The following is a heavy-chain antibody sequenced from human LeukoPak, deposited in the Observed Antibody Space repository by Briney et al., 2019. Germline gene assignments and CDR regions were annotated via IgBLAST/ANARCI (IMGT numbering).Heavy chain of an antibody. D-gene: IGHD2-15*01. CDR2: IKSKTDGGTT. CDR1: GFTFSNAW. V-gene: IGHV3-15*01. J-gene: IGHJ4*02. CDR3: TTDASGGSCYYCPDY. Sequence: GGSLRLSCAASGFTFSNAWMSWVRQAPGKGLEWVGRIKSKTDGGTTDYAAPVKGRFTISRDDSKNTLYLQMNSLKIEDTAVYYCTTDASGGSCYYCPDYWGQGTLVTVSS.